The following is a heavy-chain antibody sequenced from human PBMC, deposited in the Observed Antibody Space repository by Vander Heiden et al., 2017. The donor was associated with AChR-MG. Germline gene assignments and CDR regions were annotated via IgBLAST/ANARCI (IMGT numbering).Heavy chain of an antibody. CDR3: ARGHVLLWFGESPFDY. CDR1: GFTFSSYW. Sequence: EVQLVESGGGLVQPGGSLSISCAASGFTFSSYWMSWVRQAPGKGLEWVANIKQDGSEKYYVDSVKGRFTISRDNAKNSLYLQMNSLRAEDTAVYYCARGHVLLWFGESPFDYWGQGTLVTVSS. D-gene: IGHD3-10*01. CDR2: IKQDGSEK. V-gene: IGHV3-7*01. J-gene: IGHJ4*02.